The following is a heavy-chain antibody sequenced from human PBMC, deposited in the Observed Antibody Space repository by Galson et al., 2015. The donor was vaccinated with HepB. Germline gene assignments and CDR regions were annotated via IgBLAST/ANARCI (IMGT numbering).Heavy chain of an antibody. D-gene: IGHD4-17*01. V-gene: IGHV4-31*03. CDR1: GGSTSSGGYY. Sequence: TLSLTCTVSGGSTSSGGYYWSWIRQHPGKGLEWIGFISYSGSTYCNPSLASRVTMTLDTSKNQFSLKVTSVTAADTAVYYCARAYGDYVSTDYWGQGTLVTVSS. J-gene: IGHJ4*02. CDR2: ISYSGST. CDR3: ARAYGDYVSTDY.